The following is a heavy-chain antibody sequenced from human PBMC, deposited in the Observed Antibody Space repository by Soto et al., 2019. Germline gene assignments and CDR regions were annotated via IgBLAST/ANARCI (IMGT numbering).Heavy chain of an antibody. CDR2: IIPIFGTA. CDR3: AKDIGDTAMGYFDY. Sequence: SVKVSCKASGGTFSSYAISWVRQAPGQGLEWMGGIIPIFGTANYAQKFQGRVTITADESTSTAYMELSSLRTEDTALYYCAKDIGDTAMGYFDYWGQGTLVTVS. J-gene: IGHJ4*02. V-gene: IGHV1-69*13. CDR1: GGTFSSYA. D-gene: IGHD5-18*01.